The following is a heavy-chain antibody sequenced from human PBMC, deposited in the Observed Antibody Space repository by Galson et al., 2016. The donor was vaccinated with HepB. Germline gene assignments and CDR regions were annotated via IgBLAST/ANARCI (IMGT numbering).Heavy chain of an antibody. J-gene: IGHJ6*02. CDR1: GGSISSGGYY. Sequence: TLSLTCTVSGGSISSGGYYWSWIRQHPGKGLEWIGNIYYNGSTYYNPSLKSRVSISVDSSVKRFSLKLSSLTAADTAVYYCASRSWYYYYYGVDVWGQGPEVTVS. CDR2: IYYNGST. CDR3: ASRSWYYYYYGVDV. D-gene: IGHD6-13*01. V-gene: IGHV4-31*03.